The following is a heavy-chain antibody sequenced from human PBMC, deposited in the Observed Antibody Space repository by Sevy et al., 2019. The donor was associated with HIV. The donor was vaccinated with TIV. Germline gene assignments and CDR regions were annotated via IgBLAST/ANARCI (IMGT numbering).Heavy chain of an antibody. CDR2: ISSSSSTI. CDR1: GFTFSSYS. V-gene: IGHV3-48*01. CDR3: ARDLGGDRGYYFDY. J-gene: IGHJ4*02. Sequence: GGSLRLSCAASGFTFSSYSMNWVRQAPGKGLEWVSYISSSSSTIYYADSVKGRFTISRDNAKNSLYLQMNSLRAEDTAVYYCARDLGGDRGYYFDYWGQGTLVTVSS. D-gene: IGHD2-21*01.